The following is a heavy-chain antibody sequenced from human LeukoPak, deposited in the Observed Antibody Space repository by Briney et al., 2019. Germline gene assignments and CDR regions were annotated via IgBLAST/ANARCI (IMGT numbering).Heavy chain of an antibody. CDR2: ISYDGSNK. CDR1: GFTFSSYG. Sequence: SGGSLRLSCSASGFTFSSYGMHWVRQAPGKGLEWVAVISYDGSNKYYADSVKGRFTISRDNSKNTLYLQMNSLRAEDTAVYYCAKGFYYGSGSCDYWGQGTLVTVSS. D-gene: IGHD3-10*01. CDR3: AKGFYYGSGSCDY. V-gene: IGHV3-30*18. J-gene: IGHJ4*02.